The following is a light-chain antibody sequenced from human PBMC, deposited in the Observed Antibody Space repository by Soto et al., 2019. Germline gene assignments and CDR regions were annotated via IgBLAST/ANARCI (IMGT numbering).Light chain of an antibody. J-gene: IGKJ1*01. CDR2: GAS. Sequence: ELVLTQSPGTLSVSPGERATLSCRASQSVSSSRLAWYRQKPGQAPRLLIYGASRRATGIPDRFSGSGSGTDFTLTISRLEPEDFAVYYCQQYGSSPWTFGQGTKVDIK. V-gene: IGKV3-20*01. CDR1: QSVSSSR. CDR3: QQYGSSPWT.